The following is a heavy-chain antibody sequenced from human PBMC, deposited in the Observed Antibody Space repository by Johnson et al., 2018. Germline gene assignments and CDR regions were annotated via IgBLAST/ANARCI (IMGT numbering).Heavy chain of an antibody. V-gene: IGHV3-74*01. CDR3: AKDRAYYYDSSGYYNAEYFQH. J-gene: IGHJ1*01. D-gene: IGHD3-22*01. Sequence: VQLVEAGGGLVQFGGSLRLSCAASEFTFSSYWMHWVRQAPGKGLVWVSRINSDGSTTSYADSVKGRFSISRDNAKNTLYLQINSLRAEDTAVYYCAKDRAYYYDSSGYYNAEYFQHWGQGTLVTVSS. CDR1: EFTFSSYW. CDR2: INSDGSTT.